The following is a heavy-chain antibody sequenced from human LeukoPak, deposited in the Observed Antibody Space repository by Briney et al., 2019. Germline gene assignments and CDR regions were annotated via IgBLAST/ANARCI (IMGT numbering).Heavy chain of an antibody. D-gene: IGHD6-6*01. J-gene: IGHJ3*02. CDR1: GFTFDDYG. CDR2: INWNGGST. V-gene: IGHV3-20*04. CDR3: ARDSYSSSSRAFDI. Sequence: GGSLRLSCAASGFTFDDYGMSWVRQAPGKGLEWVSGINWNGGSTGYADSVKGRFTISRDNAKNSLYLQMNSLRAEDTALYYCARDSYSSSSRAFDIWGQGTMVTVSS.